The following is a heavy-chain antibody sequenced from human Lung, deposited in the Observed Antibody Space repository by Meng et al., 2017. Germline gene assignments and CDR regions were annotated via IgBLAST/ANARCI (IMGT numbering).Heavy chain of an antibody. CDR2: ISHSGST. V-gene: IGHV4-34*01. CDR1: GGSFSDYY. Sequence: QVQLQEGGGGIVKPSETLPLTCVVSGGSFSDYYWSWIRQPPGKGLEWIGEISHSGSTNYNPSLESRATISVDTSQNNLSLKLSSVTAADSAVYYCARGPTTMAHDFDYWGQGTLVTVSS. D-gene: IGHD4-11*01. J-gene: IGHJ4*02. CDR3: ARGPTTMAHDFDY.